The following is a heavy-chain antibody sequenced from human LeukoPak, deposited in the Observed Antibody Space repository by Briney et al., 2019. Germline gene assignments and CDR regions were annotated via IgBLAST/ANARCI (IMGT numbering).Heavy chain of an antibody. J-gene: IGHJ4*02. Sequence: GGSLRLSCAASGFTVSSKYMSWVRQAPGKGLEWVSVIYSNGDTYYTDSVKGRFTISRDNSKNTLYLQMNSLRAEDTAVYHCARSNGVTTVAPFDCWGQGTLVTVSS. D-gene: IGHD4-23*01. CDR2: IYSNGDT. CDR3: ARSNGVTTVAPFDC. V-gene: IGHV3-53*01. CDR1: GFTVSSKY.